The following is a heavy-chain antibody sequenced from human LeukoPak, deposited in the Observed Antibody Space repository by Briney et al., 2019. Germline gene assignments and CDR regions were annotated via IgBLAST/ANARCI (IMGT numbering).Heavy chain of an antibody. D-gene: IGHD1-26*01. CDR2: IWFDGSNK. V-gene: IGHV3-33*01. J-gene: IGHJ4*02. CDR3: ARDQPGRHHADY. Sequence: PGGSLRLSCEASGFTFSNHGMHWVRQAPGKGLEWVAVIWFDGSNKYYADSVKGRFTISRDNSKNTLYLQMNSLRVEDTAVYYCARDQPGRHHADYWGQGTLVTVSS. CDR1: GFTFSNHG.